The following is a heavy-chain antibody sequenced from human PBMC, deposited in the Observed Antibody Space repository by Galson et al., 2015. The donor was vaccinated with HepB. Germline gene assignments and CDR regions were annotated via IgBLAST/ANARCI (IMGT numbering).Heavy chain of an antibody. D-gene: IGHD2-2*03. CDR2: ISGYNGKT. V-gene: IGHV1-18*04. Sequence: SVKVSCKASGYSFTSHYVIWVRQAPGQGLEWMGWISGYNGKTHYAQTLQDRVTMTKDTSTSTAYMELRSLRSDDTAVYYCARDPALTPGYCSETSCPYGMDVWGQGTTVTVS. J-gene: IGHJ6*02. CDR3: ARDPALTPGYCSETSCPYGMDV. CDR1: GYSFTSHY.